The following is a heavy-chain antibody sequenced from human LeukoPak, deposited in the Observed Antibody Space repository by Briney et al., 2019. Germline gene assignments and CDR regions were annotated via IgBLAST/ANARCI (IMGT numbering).Heavy chain of an antibody. D-gene: IGHD3-10*01. CDR2: INPNSGGT. J-gene: IGHJ4*02. CDR1: GYTFSDYY. CDR3: AREEGEWFGELFLPFKY. V-gene: IGHV1-2*02. Sequence: ASVKVSCKASGYTFSDYYMHWVRQAPGQGLEWMGWINPNSGGTKYAQRFQGRVIMTRDTSINTAYMELSRLRSDDTAVYYCAREEGEWFGELFLPFKYWGQGTLVTVSS.